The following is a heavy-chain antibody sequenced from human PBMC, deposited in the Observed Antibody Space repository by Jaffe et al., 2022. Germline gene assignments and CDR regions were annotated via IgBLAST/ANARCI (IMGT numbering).Heavy chain of an antibody. CDR2: TQYRSIWLY. CDR3: ARAEHRWNYMDV. Sequence: QVQLQQSGPGLVKSSQTLSLTCAISGDSVSSNSATWHWIRQSPSRGLEWLGRTQYRSIWLYDYALSVKSRITFNPDTSKNQFSLQLSSVTPEDTAVYYCARAEHRWNYMDVWGKGTTVTVSS. CDR1: GDSVSSNSAT. D-gene: IGHD2-21*01. J-gene: IGHJ6*03. V-gene: IGHV6-1*01.